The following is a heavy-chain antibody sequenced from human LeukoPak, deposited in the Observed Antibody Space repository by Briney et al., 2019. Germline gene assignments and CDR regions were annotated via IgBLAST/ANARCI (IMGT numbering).Heavy chain of an antibody. CDR2: ISYDGNNK. Sequence: GGSLRLSCAASGFTFSRNVMHWVRQAPGRGLEWVAPISYDGNNKFYADSVKGRFTISRDNSRNTLFLQMNSLRGEDAAVYSCAKGGIPTGPYYYFYYMDVWGKGAAVTVSS. V-gene: IGHV3-30*01. CDR1: GFTFSRNV. J-gene: IGHJ6*03. CDR3: AKGGIPTGPYYYFYYMDV. D-gene: IGHD3-10*01.